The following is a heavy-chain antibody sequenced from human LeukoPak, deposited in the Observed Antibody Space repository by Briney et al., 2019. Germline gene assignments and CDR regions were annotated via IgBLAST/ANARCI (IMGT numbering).Heavy chain of an antibody. J-gene: IGHJ4*02. D-gene: IGHD3-16*01. CDR1: GGSISGGDYY. CDR3: ARDSGPPFGPYDS. Sequence: SQTLSLTCTVSGGSISGGDYYWSWIRQPPGKGLEWIGSISSSGSTYYTPSLKNRLTISLDTSNNQFSLRLSSVTAADTAVSYFARDSGPPFGPYDSWGQGTL. V-gene: IGHV4-30-4*01. CDR2: ISSSGST.